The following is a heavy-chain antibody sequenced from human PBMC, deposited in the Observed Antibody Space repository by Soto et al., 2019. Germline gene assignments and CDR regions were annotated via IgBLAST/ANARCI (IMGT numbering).Heavy chain of an antibody. CDR2: ISSKGGST. Sequence: EVQLVESGGGLVQPEGSLRLSCAASGFTFSSYAMHWVRQAPGKGLEYVAAISSKGGSTYYANSVKGRFTISRDNSKNTLYLQMGSLRAEDMAVYYCARSSIIAAAGTRYSDYWGQGTLVTVSS. CDR1: GFTFSSYA. CDR3: ARSSIIAAAGTRYSDY. D-gene: IGHD6-13*01. V-gene: IGHV3-64*01. J-gene: IGHJ4*02.